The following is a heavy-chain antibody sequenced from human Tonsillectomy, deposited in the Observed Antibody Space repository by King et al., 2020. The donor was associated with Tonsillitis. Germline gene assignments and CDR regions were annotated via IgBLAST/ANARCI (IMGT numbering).Heavy chain of an antibody. CDR3: ARDGEGYYFDY. D-gene: IGHD3-3*01. CDR1: GFTFNKYS. V-gene: IGHV3-48*01. CDR2: IGSSSSAI. J-gene: IGHJ4*02. Sequence: VQLVESGGGLIQPGGSLRLSCAASGFTFNKYSMTWVRRAPGRGLEWVSYIGSSSSAIYYADSVKGRFTISRDNAKNSLYLQMNSLRVEDTAVYYCARDGEGYYFDYWGQGTLVTVSS.